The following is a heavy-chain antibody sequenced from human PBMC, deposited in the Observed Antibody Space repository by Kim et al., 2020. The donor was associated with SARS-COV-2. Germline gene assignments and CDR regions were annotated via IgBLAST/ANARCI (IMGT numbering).Heavy chain of an antibody. Sequence: ASVKVSCKASGYTFTSYGISWVRQAPGQGLEWMGWISAYNGNTNYAQKLQGRVTMTTDTSTSTAYMELRSLRSDDTAVYYCARRSRQTLYCGGDCYSGYYGMDVWGQGTTVTVSS. CDR1: GYTFTSYG. J-gene: IGHJ6*02. CDR2: ISAYNGNT. CDR3: ARRSRQTLYCGGDCYSGYYGMDV. V-gene: IGHV1-18*04. D-gene: IGHD2-21*02.